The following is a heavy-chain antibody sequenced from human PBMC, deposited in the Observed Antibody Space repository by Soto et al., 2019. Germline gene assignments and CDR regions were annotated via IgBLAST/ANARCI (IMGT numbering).Heavy chain of an antibody. D-gene: IGHD3-10*01. CDR3: ARAPAGTPLLFAFGI. CDR1: GGSIRGYY. J-gene: IGHJ3*02. Sequence: PSETLSLTCTVSGGSIRGYYWSWIRQSPEKGLEWIGYVNDIGSTNYNPSLKSRLSISVDRSKDQFSLKLTSVTAADTAVYYCARAPAGTPLLFAFGIWGQGTMVTVSS. CDR2: VNDIGST. V-gene: IGHV4-59*01.